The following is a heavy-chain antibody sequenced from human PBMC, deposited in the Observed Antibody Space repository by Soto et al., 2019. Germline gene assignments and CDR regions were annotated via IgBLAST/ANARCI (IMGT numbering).Heavy chain of an antibody. CDR2: IIPIFGTA. V-gene: IGHV1-69*13. J-gene: IGHJ6*02. Sequence: SVKVSCKASGGTFSSYAISWVRQAPGQGLEWMGGIIPIFGTANYAQKFQGRVTITADESTSTAYMELSSLRSEDTAVYYCAKDCSGGSCYSGYYYYYGMDVWGQGTTVTV. CDR1: GGTFSSYA. D-gene: IGHD2-15*01. CDR3: AKDCSGGSCYSGYYYYYGMDV.